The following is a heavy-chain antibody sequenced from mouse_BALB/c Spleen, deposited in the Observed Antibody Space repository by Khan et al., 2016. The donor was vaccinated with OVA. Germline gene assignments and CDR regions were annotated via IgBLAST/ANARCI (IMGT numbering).Heavy chain of an antibody. CDR1: GFSLTTYG. J-gene: IGHJ3*01. D-gene: IGHD2-14*01. CDR3: ARNSYMYDFTY. V-gene: IGHV2-4-1*01. CDR2: IWSGGNT. Sequence: QVQLQQSGPGLVQPSQSLSITCTVSGFSLTTYGVHWVRQSPGKGLEWLGLIWSGGNTDYNAAFISRLSISKDNSKSQGFFKMNSLQAADAAVYYCARNSYMYDFTYWGQGTLVTVSA.